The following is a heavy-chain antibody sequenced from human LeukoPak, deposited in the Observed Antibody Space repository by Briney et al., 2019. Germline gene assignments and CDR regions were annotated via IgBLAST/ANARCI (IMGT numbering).Heavy chain of an antibody. V-gene: IGHV3-23*01. CDR1: GFTFSTYA. D-gene: IGHD6-13*01. J-gene: IGHJ3*02. CDR2: ISGSGDST. Sequence: PGGSLRLSCAASGFTFSTYAMSWVRQAPGKGLEWVSAISGSGDSTYYVDSVKGRFTISRDNSKSTLDLQMNSLRAEDTAVYYCAHARIAAPWFAFDIWGQGTMVTVSS. CDR3: AHARIAAPWFAFDI.